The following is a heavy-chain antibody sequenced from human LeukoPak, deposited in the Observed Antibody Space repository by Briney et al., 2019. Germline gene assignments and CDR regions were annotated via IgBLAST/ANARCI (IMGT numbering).Heavy chain of an antibody. J-gene: IGHJ4*02. V-gene: IGHV3-66*01. CDR3: ARDLGSSTHDY. D-gene: IGHD2-2*01. CDR2: IYSGGST. CDR1: GFTVSSNY. Sequence: PGGSLRLSCAASGFTVSSNYMSWVRQAPGKGLEWVSVIYSGGSTYYADSVKGRFTISRDNSKNTLYLQMNSLRAEDTAVYYCARDLGSSTHDYWGQGTLVTVSS.